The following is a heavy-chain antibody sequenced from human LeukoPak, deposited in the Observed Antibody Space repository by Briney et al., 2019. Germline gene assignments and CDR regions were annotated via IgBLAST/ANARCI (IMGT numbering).Heavy chain of an antibody. CDR1: GGSFSGYY. V-gene: IGHV4-34*01. CDR2: INHSGST. CDR3: ARRGYYYDSSGYYPSYYFDY. Sequence: PSETLSLTCAVYGGSFSGYYWSWIRQPPGKGLEWIGEINHSGSTNYNPSLKSRVTISGDTSKNQFSLKLSSVTAADTAVYYCARRGYYYDSSGYYPSYYFDYWGQGTLVTVSS. J-gene: IGHJ4*02. D-gene: IGHD3-22*01.